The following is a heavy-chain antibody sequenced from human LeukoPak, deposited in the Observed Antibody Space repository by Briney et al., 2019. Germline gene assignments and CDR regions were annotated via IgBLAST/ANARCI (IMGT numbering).Heavy chain of an antibody. CDR2: IKQDGSEK. D-gene: IGHD3-3*01. CDR3: ARDAGHYDFWSGYYSAYFDY. V-gene: IGHV3-7*01. CDR1: GFTFSSYW. Sequence: GGSLRLSCAASGFTFSSYWMSWVRQAPGKGLEWVANIKQDGSEKYYVDSVKGRFTISRDNAKNSLYLQMNSLRAEDTAVYYCARDAGHYDFWSGYYSAYFDYWGQGTLVTVSS. J-gene: IGHJ4*02.